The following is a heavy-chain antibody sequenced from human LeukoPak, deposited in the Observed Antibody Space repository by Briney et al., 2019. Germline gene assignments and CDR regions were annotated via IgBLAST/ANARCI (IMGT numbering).Heavy chain of an antibody. CDR2: INPSGGST. V-gene: IGHV1-46*01. Sequence: ASVKVSCKVSGYTLTELSMHWVRQAPGQGLEWMGIINPSGGSTSYAQKFQGRVTMTRDTSTSTVYMELSSLRSEDTAVYYCARDGPPIVVVVAATYGMDVWGQGTTVTVSS. D-gene: IGHD2-15*01. CDR3: ARDGPPIVVVVAATYGMDV. CDR1: GYTLTELS. J-gene: IGHJ6*02.